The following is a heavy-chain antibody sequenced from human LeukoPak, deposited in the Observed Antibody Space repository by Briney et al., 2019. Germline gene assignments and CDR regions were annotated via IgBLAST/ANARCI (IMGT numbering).Heavy chain of an antibody. CDR1: GFTFSSFG. D-gene: IGHD6-19*01. CDR2: ISFTIGT. J-gene: IGHJ3*02. Sequence: PGGSLRLSCAASGFTFSSFGMNWVRQGPGKGLEWVSGISFTIGTYSADSVKGRFTISRDNSKNTLYLQMNSLRDDDTAVYYCAKGTSSLSYDAFDIWGQGTLVTVSS. V-gene: IGHV3-23*01. CDR3: AKGTSSLSYDAFDI.